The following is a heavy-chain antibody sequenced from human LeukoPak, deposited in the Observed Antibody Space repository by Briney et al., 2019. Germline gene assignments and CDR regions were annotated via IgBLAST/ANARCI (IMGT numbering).Heavy chain of an antibody. CDR2: IYYSGNT. D-gene: IGHD3-3*02. J-gene: IGHJ4*02. CDR1: GGSISSYY. Sequence: PSETLSLTCTVSGGSISSYYWSWIRQPPGKGLEWIGYIYYSGNTNYNPSLKSRVTISVDTSKNQFSLKLSSVTAADTAVYYCANGLGPFFFEYWGQGTLVTVSS. V-gene: IGHV4-59*01. CDR3: ANGLGPFFFEY.